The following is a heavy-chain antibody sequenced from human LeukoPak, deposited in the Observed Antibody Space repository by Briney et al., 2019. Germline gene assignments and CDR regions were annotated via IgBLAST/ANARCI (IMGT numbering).Heavy chain of an antibody. D-gene: IGHD3-22*01. V-gene: IGHV4-31*03. CDR3: AREKTAYYYDSSGYSEGAFDI. CDR2: IYYSGNT. Sequence: PSETLSLACTVSGGCISSGGYYWSWIRQHPGKGLEWIGYIYYSGNTQYNPSLKSRITISVDTSKNQFSLKLSSVTAADTAVYYCAREKTAYYYDSSGYSEGAFDIWGQGTMVTVSS. CDR1: GGCISSGGYY. J-gene: IGHJ3*02.